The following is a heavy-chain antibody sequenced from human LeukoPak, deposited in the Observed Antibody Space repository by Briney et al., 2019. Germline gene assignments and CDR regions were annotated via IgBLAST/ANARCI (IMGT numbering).Heavy chain of an antibody. Sequence: ASVKVSCKASGHTFTSYGISWVRQAPGQGLEWMGWISAYNGNTNHAQKLQGRVTMTTDTSTSTAYMELRSLRSEDTAVYYCAREPRYSSIAARSRYFDYWGQGTLVTVSS. CDR2: ISAYNGNT. CDR3: AREPRYSSIAARSRYFDY. D-gene: IGHD6-6*01. V-gene: IGHV1-18*01. J-gene: IGHJ4*02. CDR1: GHTFTSYG.